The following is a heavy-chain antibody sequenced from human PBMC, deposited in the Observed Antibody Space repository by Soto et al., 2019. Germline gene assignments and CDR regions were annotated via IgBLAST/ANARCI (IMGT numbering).Heavy chain of an antibody. Sequence: VKKPGASVKVSCKTSGYTFTSYDINWVRQATGQGLEWMGWMNPNSGNTAYAQKFQGRVTMTRNTSISTAYMELSSLRSEYTAVYYCARERSSGAFDIWGQGTMVTVSS. J-gene: IGHJ3*02. CDR1: GYTFTSYD. CDR2: MNPNSGNT. D-gene: IGHD6-25*01. CDR3: ARERSSGAFDI. V-gene: IGHV1-8*01.